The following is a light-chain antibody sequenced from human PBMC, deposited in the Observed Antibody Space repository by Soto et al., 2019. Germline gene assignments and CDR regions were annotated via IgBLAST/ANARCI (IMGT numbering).Light chain of an antibody. V-gene: IGKV3-15*01. CDR2: DVS. J-gene: IGKJ5*01. CDR1: QSVTTQ. Sequence: IVLTQSPGTLSLSPGERATLSCRASQSVTTQLAWYQQKPGQAPRLIIYDVSIRATGVPARFSATGSETDFTLTISGLQSEDSAVYFCQQDYNLPFTFGQGTRLEIK. CDR3: QQDYNLPFT.